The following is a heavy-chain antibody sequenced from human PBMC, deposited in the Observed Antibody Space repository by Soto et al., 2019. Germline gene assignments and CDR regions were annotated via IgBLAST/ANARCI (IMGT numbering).Heavy chain of an antibody. CDR3: TRGPRADSSGTRAH. J-gene: IGHJ4*02. V-gene: IGHV3-74*01. CDR1: GFTFSMYW. CDR2: ISDDGTTT. Sequence: VGSLRLSCVVSGFTFSMYWMHWVRQVPGQSPFWASRISDDGTTTNYADSVRGRFTISRDNSKNTLYLQMNNLKPDDTAIYYCTRGPRADSSGTRAHWGQGTPVTVSS. D-gene: IGHD1-26*01.